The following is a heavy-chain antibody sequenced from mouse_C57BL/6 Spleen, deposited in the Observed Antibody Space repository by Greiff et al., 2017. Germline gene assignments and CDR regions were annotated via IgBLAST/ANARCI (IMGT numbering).Heavy chain of an antibody. CDR3: ARYSAHYAMDY. J-gene: IGHJ4*01. CDR1: GYTFTSYW. D-gene: IGHD6-1*01. Sequence: VQLQQSGAELVMPGASVKLSCKASGYTFTSYWMHWVKQRPGQGLEWIGEIDPSDSYTNYNQKFKGKSTLTVDKSSSTAYMQLSSLTSEDSAVYYCARYSAHYAMDYWGQGTSVTVSS. CDR2: IDPSDSYT. V-gene: IGHV1-69*01.